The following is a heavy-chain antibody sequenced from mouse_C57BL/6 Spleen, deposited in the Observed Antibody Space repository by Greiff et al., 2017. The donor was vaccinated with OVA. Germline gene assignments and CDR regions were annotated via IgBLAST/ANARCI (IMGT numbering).Heavy chain of an antibody. CDR2: FYPGSGSI. J-gene: IGHJ4*01. CDR1: GYTFTEYT. D-gene: IGHD2-4*01. Sequence: VQLQESGAELVKPGASVKLSCKASGYTFTEYTIHWVKQRSGQGLEWIGWFYPGSGSIKYNEKFKDKATLTADKSSSTVYMELSRLTSEDSAVYVCARHEDLGGGYDYDGTGAMDYWGQGTSVTVSS. CDR3: ARHEDLGGGYDYDGTGAMDY. V-gene: IGHV1-62-2*01.